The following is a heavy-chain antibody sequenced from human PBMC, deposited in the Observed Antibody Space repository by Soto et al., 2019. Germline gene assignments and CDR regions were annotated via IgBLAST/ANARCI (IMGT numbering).Heavy chain of an antibody. D-gene: IGHD6-25*01. CDR2: MHPNGNI. CDR1: GGSISSGGYS. J-gene: IGHJ4*02. CDR3: VRGSDPYKCGF. V-gene: IGHV4-31*11. Sequence: SETLSLTCAVSGGSISSGGYSWSWIRQLPGKGLEWIGHMHPNGNIYYNPSLQSRFTISMDTSNNQVSLQLNSVTVADTAVYYCVRGSDPYKCGFWGQGALVTVSS.